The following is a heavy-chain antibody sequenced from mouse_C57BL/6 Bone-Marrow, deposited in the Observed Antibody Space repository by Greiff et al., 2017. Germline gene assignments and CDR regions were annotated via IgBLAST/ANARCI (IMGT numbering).Heavy chain of an antibody. V-gene: IGHV1-81*01. CDR2: IYPRSGNT. D-gene: IGHD1-1*01. CDR1: GYTFTSYG. J-gene: IGHJ2*01. CDR3: ARAEIYYYAY. Sequence: QVQLQQSGAELARPGASVKLSCKASGYTFTSYGISWVKQRTGQGLEWIGEIYPRSGNTYYNEKFKGKATLTADKSSSTAYMYLGSLTSEDSAVYFCARAEIYYYAYWGQGTTLTVSS.